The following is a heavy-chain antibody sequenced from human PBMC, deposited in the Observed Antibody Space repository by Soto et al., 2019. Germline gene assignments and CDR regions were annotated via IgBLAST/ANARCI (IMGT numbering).Heavy chain of an antibody. D-gene: IGHD5-18*01. Sequence: SETLSLTCAVYGGSFSGYYWSWIRQPPGKGLEWIGEINHSGSTNYNPSLKSRVTISVDTSKNQFSLKLSSVTAADTAVYYCARGYSECYGPSYYYYMDVWGKGTTVTVAS. CDR2: INHSGST. V-gene: IGHV4-34*01. CDR3: ARGYSECYGPSYYYYMDV. J-gene: IGHJ6*03. CDR1: GGSFSGYY.